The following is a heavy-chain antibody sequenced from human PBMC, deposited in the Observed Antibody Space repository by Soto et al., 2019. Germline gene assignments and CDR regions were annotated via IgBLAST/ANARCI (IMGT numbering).Heavy chain of an antibody. CDR1: GFTFSSYG. J-gene: IGHJ4*02. CDR2: ISYDGSNK. CDR3: AKGDPYGGWLDY. Sequence: GSLRLSCAASGFTFSSYGMHSVRQAPGKGLEWVAVISYDGSNKYYADSVKGRFTISRDNSKNTLYLQMNSLRAEDTAVYYCAKGDPYGGWLDYWGQGTLVTVSS. V-gene: IGHV3-30*18. D-gene: IGHD6-19*01.